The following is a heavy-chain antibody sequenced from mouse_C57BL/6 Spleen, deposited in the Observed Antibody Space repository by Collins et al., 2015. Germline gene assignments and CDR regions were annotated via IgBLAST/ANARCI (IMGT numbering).Heavy chain of an antibody. V-gene: IGHV9-3*01. CDR3: ARGDYDGAY. CDR2: INTYSGVP. CDR1: GYTFTTYG. Sequence: QIQLVQSGPELKKPGETVKISCKASGYTFTTYGMSWVKQAPGKGLKWMGWINTYSGVPTYADDFKGRFAFSLETSASTAYLQTNNLKNEDTATYFCARGDYDGAYWGQGTLVTVSA. J-gene: IGHJ3*01. D-gene: IGHD2-4*01.